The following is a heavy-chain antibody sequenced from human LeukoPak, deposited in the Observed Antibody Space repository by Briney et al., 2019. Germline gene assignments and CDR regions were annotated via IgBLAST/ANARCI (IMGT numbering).Heavy chain of an antibody. CDR2: IYYLGTT. Sequence: PGGSLRLSCAASGFTFSSYAMSWVRQAPGKGLEWIGHIYYLGTTKYNPSLKSRLTISVDTSRNQLSLKLSSLTAADTALYYCARSPVTGTGIWYFDYWGQGTLVTVSS. CDR3: ARSPVTGTGIWYFDY. V-gene: IGHV4-59*12. CDR1: GFTFSSYA. J-gene: IGHJ4*02. D-gene: IGHD6-19*01.